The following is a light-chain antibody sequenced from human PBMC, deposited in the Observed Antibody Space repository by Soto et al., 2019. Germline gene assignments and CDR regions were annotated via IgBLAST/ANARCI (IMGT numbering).Light chain of an antibody. CDR2: GAS. V-gene: IGKV3-20*01. CDR1: QSFSSSY. J-gene: IGKJ1*01. Sequence: ESVLTQSPGTLSLSPGERATLSCRASQSFSSSYLAWYQQKPGQAPRLLIYGASSRATGIPDRFSGSGSGTDFTLTISRLEPEDFAVYYCQQYGSSPQTFGQGTKV. CDR3: QQYGSSPQT.